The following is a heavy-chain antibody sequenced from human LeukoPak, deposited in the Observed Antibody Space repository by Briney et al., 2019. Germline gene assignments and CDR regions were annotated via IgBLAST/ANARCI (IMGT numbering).Heavy chain of an antibody. J-gene: IGHJ4*02. CDR2: INHSGST. CDR3: ARSGSGSPPPL. CDR1: GGSISIGTYY. D-gene: IGHD3-10*01. Sequence: SETLSLTCTVSGGSISIGTYYWGWVRQPPGKGLEWIGEINHSGSTNYNPSLKSRVTISVDTSKNQFSLKLSSVTAADTAVYYCARSGSGSPPPLWGQGTLVTVSS. V-gene: IGHV4-39*07.